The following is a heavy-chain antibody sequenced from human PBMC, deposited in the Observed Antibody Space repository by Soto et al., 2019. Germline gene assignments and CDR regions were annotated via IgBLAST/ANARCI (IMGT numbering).Heavy chain of an antibody. D-gene: IGHD3-22*01. J-gene: IGHJ4*02. CDR1: GGSITSSSYY. V-gene: IGHV4-39*01. CDR3: ARSPSEKPSDSSGYVDY. CDR2: IYYSGRA. Sequence: QLQLQESGPGLVKPSETLSLTCTVSGGSITSSSYYWGWIRQPPGKGLEWIGSIYYSGRAYYSQSLTRRSTTSVDKSKTQFSLKLCSVPAVETAVYYCARSPSEKPSDSSGYVDYWGQGTLVTVSS.